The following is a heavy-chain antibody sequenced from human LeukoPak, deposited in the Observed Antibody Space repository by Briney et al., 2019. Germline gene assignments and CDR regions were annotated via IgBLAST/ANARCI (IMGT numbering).Heavy chain of an antibody. J-gene: IGHJ4*02. CDR1: GFTFDEYG. D-gene: IGHD4-23*01. Sequence: GGSLRLSCSAFGFTFDEYGMSWVRHAPGKGLEWVSGINWNGGSTGYADSVKGRFTISRDNAKNSLYLQMNSLRAEDTALFYCAYVSESYVYGGYEDYWGQGTLVTVSS. CDR2: INWNGGST. CDR3: AYVSESYVYGGYEDY. V-gene: IGHV3-20*04.